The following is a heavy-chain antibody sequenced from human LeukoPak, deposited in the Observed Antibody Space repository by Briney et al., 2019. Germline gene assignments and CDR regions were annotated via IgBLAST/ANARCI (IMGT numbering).Heavy chain of an antibody. CDR2: FYYTGDT. V-gene: IGHV4-39*02. D-gene: IGHD2-15*01. CDR1: GGSITSSTYS. CDR3: ATLLPYCSEGICYFWEYFDS. Sequence: SETLSLTCSVSGGSITSSTYSWGWIRQPPAKGLEWIGSFYYTGDTYYGPSLKSRVTISVDSSKNHFSLNLTSLTAADTAVYYCATLLPYCSEGICYFWEYFDSWGQGTLVTVSS. J-gene: IGHJ4*02.